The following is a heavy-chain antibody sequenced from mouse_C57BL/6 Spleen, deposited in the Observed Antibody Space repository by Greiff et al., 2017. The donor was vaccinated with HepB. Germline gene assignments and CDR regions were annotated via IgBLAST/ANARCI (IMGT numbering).Heavy chain of an antibody. CDR3: AKGAGSSYRTWFAY. CDR2: FYPRDGST. V-gene: IGHV1-85*01. Sequence: VKLQESGPELVKPGASVKLSCKASGYTFTSYDINWVKQRPGQGLEWIGWFYPRDGSTKYNEKFKGKATLTVDTSSSTAYMELHSLTSEDSAVYFCAKGAGSSYRTWFAYWGQGTLVTVSA. D-gene: IGHD1-1*01. CDR1: GYTFTSYD. J-gene: IGHJ3*01.